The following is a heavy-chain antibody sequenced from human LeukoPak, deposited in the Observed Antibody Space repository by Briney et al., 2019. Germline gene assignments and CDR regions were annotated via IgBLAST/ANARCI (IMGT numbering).Heavy chain of an antibody. Sequence: SGGSLRLSCATSGLTFSSYSMSCVRQAPGKGLEWVSYISSSGSTIYYAASVKGRFIISRDNARKSVSLQMNSLRDEDTAVYYSARTTVFDYWGQGTLVTVSS. CDR1: GLTFSSYS. CDR3: ARTTVFDY. J-gene: IGHJ4*02. V-gene: IGHV3-48*02. CDR2: ISSSGSTI. D-gene: IGHD1-14*01.